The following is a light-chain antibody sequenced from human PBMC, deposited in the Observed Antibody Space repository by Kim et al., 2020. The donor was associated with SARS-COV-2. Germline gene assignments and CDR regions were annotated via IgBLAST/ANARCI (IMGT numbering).Light chain of an antibody. J-gene: IGLJ3*02. V-gene: IGLV2-23*02. CDR3: CSYAGSSRV. CDR1: SSDVGSYNL. CDR2: EVS. Sequence: QSALTQPASVSGSPGQSITISCTGTSSDVGSYNLVSWYQQYPGKAPKLMIYEVSKRPSGVSNRFSGSKSGNTASLTISGLQAEDEADYYCCSYAGSSRVFGGGTQLTVL.